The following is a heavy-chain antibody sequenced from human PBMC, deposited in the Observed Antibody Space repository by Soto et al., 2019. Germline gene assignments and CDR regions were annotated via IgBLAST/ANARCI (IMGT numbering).Heavy chain of an antibody. V-gene: IGHV3-23*01. CDR2: ISGSGGST. D-gene: IGHD6-13*01. CDR1: GFTFSSYA. CDR3: AKDGTYSSSLKPRGAFDI. J-gene: IGHJ3*02. Sequence: PGGSLRLSCAASGFTFSSYAMSGVRQAPGKGLEWVSAISGSGGSTYYADSVKGRFTISRDNSKNTLYLQMNSLRAEDTAVYYCAKDGTYSSSLKPRGAFDIWGQGTMVTVSS.